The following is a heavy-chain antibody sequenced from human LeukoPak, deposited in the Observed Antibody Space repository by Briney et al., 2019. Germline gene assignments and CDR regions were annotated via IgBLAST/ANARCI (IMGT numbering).Heavy chain of an antibody. J-gene: IGHJ3*02. Sequence: GSLRLSCAASGFTFSSYWMHWVRQAPGKGLVWVSRINSDGSSTSYADSVKGRFTISRDNAKNTLYLQMNSLRAEDTAVYYCARGYYDFWRGSVDAFDIWGQGTMVTVSS. V-gene: IGHV3-74*01. CDR2: INSDGSST. CDR3: ARGYYDFWRGSVDAFDI. CDR1: GFTFSSYW. D-gene: IGHD3-3*01.